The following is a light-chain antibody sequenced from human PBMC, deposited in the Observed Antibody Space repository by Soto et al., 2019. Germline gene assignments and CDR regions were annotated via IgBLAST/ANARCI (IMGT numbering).Light chain of an antibody. Sequence: EIVMTQSPATLSVSPGERVTLSCRASQSVSSNLAWYQQRPGQAPRLLLYHASTRATGIPASFSGSGSGTEFTLTISSLQSEDFAAYYCQQYNNWPLTFGGGTKVEIK. CDR2: HAS. V-gene: IGKV3-15*01. CDR1: QSVSSN. CDR3: QQYNNWPLT. J-gene: IGKJ4*01.